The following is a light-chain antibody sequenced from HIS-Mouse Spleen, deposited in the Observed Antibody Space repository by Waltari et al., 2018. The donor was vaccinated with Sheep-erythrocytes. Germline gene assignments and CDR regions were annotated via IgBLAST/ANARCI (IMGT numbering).Light chain of an antibody. CDR1: SSDVWSPNF. CDR3: SSYAGSNNWV. V-gene: IGLV2-8*01. CDR2: EVS. J-gene: IGLJ3*02. Sequence: QSALAQPASASGSPGQSITLVCTGTSSDVWSPNFLSWYQQQPGKAPKLMIYEVSRRPSGVPDRFSGSKSGNTASLTVSGLQAEDEADYYCSSYAGSNNWVFGGGTKLTVL.